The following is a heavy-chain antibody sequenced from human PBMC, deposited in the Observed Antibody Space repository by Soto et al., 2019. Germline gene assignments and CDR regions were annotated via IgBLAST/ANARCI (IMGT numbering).Heavy chain of an antibody. D-gene: IGHD4-17*01. CDR3: AKDTLYGGNYYYYYMDV. CDR1: GFTFDEYA. Sequence: EVQLVESGGGLVQPGGSLRLSCAVSGFTFDEYAMHWVRQAPGKGLEWVSGISWNSGSVGYANSVKGRFTISRDNAKNSLYLQMNSLRAEDTALYYCAKDTLYGGNYYYYYMDVWGKGTAVTASS. V-gene: IGHV3-9*01. J-gene: IGHJ6*03. CDR2: ISWNSGSV.